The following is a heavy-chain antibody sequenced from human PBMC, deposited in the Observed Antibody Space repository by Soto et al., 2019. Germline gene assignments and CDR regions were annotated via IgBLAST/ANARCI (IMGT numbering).Heavy chain of an antibody. CDR1: GGTPSNSA. J-gene: IGHJ6*02. V-gene: IGHV1-69*13. Sequence: SVKVSCKASGGTPSNSAFSWVRQAPGQGLEWMGGIIPVFGIVKYAQNLEGRVTITADESTNTAYMELSSLRYEDRAVYYCARGRIVVVSRRASYGMDVCGQGTTVTVCS. CDR2: IIPVFGIV. D-gene: IGHD3-22*01. CDR3: ARGRIVVVSRRASYGMDV.